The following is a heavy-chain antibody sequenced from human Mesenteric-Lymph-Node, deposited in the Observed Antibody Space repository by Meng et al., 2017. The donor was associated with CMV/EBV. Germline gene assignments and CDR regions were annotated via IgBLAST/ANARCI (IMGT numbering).Heavy chain of an antibody. Sequence: GGSLRLSCAASGFTFSSSGMNWVRQAPGKGLEWVAVISYDGSKKYYADSVKGRFTISRDKSKNTLSLQMNSLRAEDTAVYYCARSESTRYYYYYGMDVWGQGTTVTVSS. CDR2: ISYDGSKK. V-gene: IGHV3-30*03. D-gene: IGHD1-1*01. CDR3: ARSESTRYYYYYGMDV. CDR1: GFTFSSSG. J-gene: IGHJ6*02.